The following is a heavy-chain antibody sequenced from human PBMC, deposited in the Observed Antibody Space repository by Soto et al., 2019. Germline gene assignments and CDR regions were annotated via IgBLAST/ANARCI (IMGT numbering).Heavy chain of an antibody. CDR3: ARDGDSTGFYTWYFDL. J-gene: IGHJ2*01. CDR1: GFTFSSYG. V-gene: IGHV3-30-3*01. D-gene: IGHD3-22*01. Sequence: QVQLVESGGGVVQPGRSLRLSCAASGFTFSSYGIHWVRQAPGMGLEWVALISYDGSNKYYADSVKGRFTISRDNSKHALYLQMNSLRAEDTAVYYCARDGDSTGFYTWYFDLWGRGTLVTVSS. CDR2: ISYDGSNK.